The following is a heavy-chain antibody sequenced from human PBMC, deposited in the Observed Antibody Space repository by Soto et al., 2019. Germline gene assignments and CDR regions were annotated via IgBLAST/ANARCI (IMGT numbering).Heavy chain of an antibody. Sequence: RRLSCAASGFTFSSYAISWVRQAPWKGLEWVSAISGSGGSTYYADSVKGRFTISRDNSKNTLYLQMNSLRAEDTAVYYCAKGGIAARRFAYLVFWGQGTLVTVSS. V-gene: IGHV3-23*01. D-gene: IGHD6-6*01. CDR3: AKGGIAARRFAYLVF. CDR2: ISGSGGST. CDR1: GFTFSSYA. J-gene: IGHJ1*01.